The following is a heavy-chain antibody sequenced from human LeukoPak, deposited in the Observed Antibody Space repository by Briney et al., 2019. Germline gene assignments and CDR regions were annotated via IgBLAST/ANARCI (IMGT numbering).Heavy chain of an antibody. V-gene: IGHV1-18*01. Sequence: ASVKVSCKASGYTFTSYGISWVRQAPGQGLEWMGWISAYNGNTNYAQKLQGRVTMTTDTSTSTAYMELSRLRSDDTAVYYCARAYSSSPFYYYYYMDVWGKGTTVTVSS. CDR2: ISAYNGNT. CDR3: ARAYSSSPFYYYYYMDV. D-gene: IGHD6-13*01. CDR1: GYTFTSYG. J-gene: IGHJ6*03.